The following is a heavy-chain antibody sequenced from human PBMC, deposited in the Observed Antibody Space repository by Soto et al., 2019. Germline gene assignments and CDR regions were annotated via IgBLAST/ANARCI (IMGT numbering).Heavy chain of an antibody. CDR2: IHSGGST. CDR1: GFTVNSNH. D-gene: IGHD2-15*01. CDR3: AGYGGSGQGY. J-gene: IGHJ4*02. Sequence: DVQLVESGGGLVQPGGSLRLSCAASGFTVNSNHMSWVRQAPGKGLEWVSVIHSGGSTQYADPVKGRFTISRDNSKNTLYLQMNSLRAEETAVYYCAGYGGSGQGYWGQGTLVTVSS. V-gene: IGHV3-66*01.